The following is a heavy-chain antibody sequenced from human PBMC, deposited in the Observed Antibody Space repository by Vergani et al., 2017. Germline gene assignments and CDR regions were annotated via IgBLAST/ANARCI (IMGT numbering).Heavy chain of an antibody. V-gene: IGHV4-61*01. Sequence: QVQLHESGPGLVKPSETLSLICSVSGVSMQSGSYYWSWIRQPPGKGLEWIGYIYYSGSTNYNPSLKSRVTISVDTSKNQFSLKLSAVTAADTAVYYCARVGSTTTVVTPGGNYYYYGMDVWGQGTTVTVSS. CDR2: IYYSGST. J-gene: IGHJ6*02. CDR3: ARVGSTTTVVTPGGNYYYYGMDV. D-gene: IGHD4-23*01. CDR1: GVSMQSGSYY.